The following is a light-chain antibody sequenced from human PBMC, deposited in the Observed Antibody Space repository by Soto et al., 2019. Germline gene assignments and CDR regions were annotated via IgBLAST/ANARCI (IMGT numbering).Light chain of an antibody. Sequence: QSALTQPASVSGSPGQSITLSCTGTNSDVGGYDYDSWYQHHPGKAPKLMIYDVNNRPSGVSKRFSGSKSGNRASLTISGLQAEDEADYYCSSYTRFSTLVFGTGTKLTVL. V-gene: IGLV2-14*03. CDR2: DVN. J-gene: IGLJ1*01. CDR1: NSDVGGYDY. CDR3: SSYTRFSTLV.